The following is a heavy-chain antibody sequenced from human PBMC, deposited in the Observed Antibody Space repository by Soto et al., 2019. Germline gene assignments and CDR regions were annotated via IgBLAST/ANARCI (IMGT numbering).Heavy chain of an antibody. Sequence: GGSLRLSCAASGFTFSSYSMNWVRQAPGKGLEWVSSISSSSSYIYYADSVKGRFTISRDNAKNSLYLQMNSLRAEDTAVYYCARDDWALSGSYLIFDYWGQGTLVTVSS. J-gene: IGHJ4*02. CDR2: ISSSSSYI. CDR1: GFTFSSYS. D-gene: IGHD1-26*01. V-gene: IGHV3-21*01. CDR3: ARDDWALSGSYLIFDY.